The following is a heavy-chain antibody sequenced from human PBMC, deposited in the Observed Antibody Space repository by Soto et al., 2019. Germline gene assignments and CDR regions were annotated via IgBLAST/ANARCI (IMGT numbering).Heavy chain of an antibody. CDR3: ARDVVGATGACDY. CDR1: GFTFSSYA. D-gene: IGHD1-26*01. V-gene: IGHV3-30-3*01. CDR2: ISYDGSNK. Sequence: GGSLRLSCAASGFTFSSYAMHWVRQAPGKGLEWVAVISYDGSNKYYADSVKGRFTISRDNSKNTLYLQMNSLRAEDTAVYYSARDVVGATGACDYWGQGTLVTVSS. J-gene: IGHJ4*02.